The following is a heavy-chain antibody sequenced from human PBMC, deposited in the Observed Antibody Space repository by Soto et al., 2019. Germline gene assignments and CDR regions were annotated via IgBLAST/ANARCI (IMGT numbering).Heavy chain of an antibody. CDR2: INAGNGNK. CDR3: ARDCSMVVGDPGY. D-gene: IGHD2-15*01. Sequence: ASVKVSCKASGYTFNSYAMHWVRQAPGQRLEWMGWINAGNGNKKHSEKFQGRVTITRDTSASTAYMELSSLRSEDTAVYCCARDCSMVVGDPGYWGQGTLVDVPS. CDR1: GYTFNSYA. V-gene: IGHV1-3*01. J-gene: IGHJ4*02.